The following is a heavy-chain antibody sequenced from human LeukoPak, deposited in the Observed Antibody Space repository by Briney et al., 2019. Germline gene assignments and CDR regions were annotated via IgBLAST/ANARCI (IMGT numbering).Heavy chain of an antibody. D-gene: IGHD6-13*01. Sequence: GGSLRLSCAASGFTFSSYAMHWVRQAPGKGLEWVAVISYDGSNKYYADSVKGRFTISRDNSKNTLYLQINSLRAEDTAVYYCARDPSSSWYFAFDIWGQGTMVTVSS. CDR3: ARDPSSSWYFAFDI. J-gene: IGHJ3*02. CDR1: GFTFSSYA. V-gene: IGHV3-30-3*01. CDR2: ISYDGSNK.